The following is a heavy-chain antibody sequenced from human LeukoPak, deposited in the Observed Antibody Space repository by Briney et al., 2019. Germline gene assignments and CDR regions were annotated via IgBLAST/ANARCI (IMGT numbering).Heavy chain of an antibody. V-gene: IGHV4-34*01. CDR2: INHGGST. CDR1: SGSFSGYY. CDR3: ARGRSYYGSGSYYYYYMAV. D-gene: IGHD3-10*01. Sequence: SETLSLTCAVYSGSFSGYYWSWIRQPPGKGREWIGEINHGGSTNYNPSLKSRVTISVDTSKNQFSLKLSSVTAADTAVYHCARGRSYYGSGSYYYYYMAVWGKGTTVTVSS. J-gene: IGHJ6*03.